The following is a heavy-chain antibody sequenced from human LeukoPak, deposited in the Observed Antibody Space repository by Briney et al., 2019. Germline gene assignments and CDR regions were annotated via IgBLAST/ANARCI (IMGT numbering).Heavy chain of an antibody. CDR2: ISSSGYSI. J-gene: IGHJ4*02. CDR1: GFTFSSYE. Sequence: GGSLRLSCAASGFTFSSYEMNWVRQAPGKGLEWVSCISSSGYSIYYADSVKGRFTVSRDNGKRSLYLHMNSLRAEDTAMYYCAGGESSYCSGGCYFTSWGQGTLVTISS. CDR3: AGGESSYCSGGCYFTS. D-gene: IGHD2-21*02. V-gene: IGHV3-48*03.